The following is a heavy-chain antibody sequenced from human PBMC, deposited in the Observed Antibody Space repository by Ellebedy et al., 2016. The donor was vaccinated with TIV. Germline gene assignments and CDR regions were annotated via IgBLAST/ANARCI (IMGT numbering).Heavy chain of an antibody. CDR1: GGPFRAYY. CDR2: IIPRGES. CDR3: AKGIGMDV. D-gene: IGHD2-21*01. J-gene: IGHJ6*02. Sequence: MPSETLSLTCAVYGGPFRAYYWSWIRQLPGKGLEWFGEIIPRGESNYNPSLKSRVTLSVDTSKNQISLSLSSMTAADTAVYYCAKGIGMDVWGPGTTVIVS. V-gene: IGHV4-34*12.